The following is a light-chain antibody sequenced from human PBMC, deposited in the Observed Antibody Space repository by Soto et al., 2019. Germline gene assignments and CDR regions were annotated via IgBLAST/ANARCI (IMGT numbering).Light chain of an antibody. J-gene: IGLJ3*02. Sequence: QSALTQPASVSGSPGQSITISYTGTSSDVGTYNYVSWYQQHPGKAPKLMIYGVSNRPSGIPNRFSGSKSGNTASLTISGLQAEDEADYYCNSYTTTSTVVFGGGTKVTVL. CDR2: GVS. V-gene: IGLV2-14*01. CDR1: SSDVGTYNY. CDR3: NSYTTTSTVV.